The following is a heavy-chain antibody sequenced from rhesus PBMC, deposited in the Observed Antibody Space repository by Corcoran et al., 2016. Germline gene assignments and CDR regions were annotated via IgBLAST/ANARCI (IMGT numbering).Heavy chain of an antibody. CDR3: AKWYCSTTYCSYIDY. D-gene: IGHD2-15*01. J-gene: IGHJ4*01. CDR1: GFTFSSYG. Sequence: EVQLVETGGGLVQPGGSLKLSCAASGFTFSSYGMSWVRQAPGKGVEWVSAINNCGGSPYSADSLKGRFTISRDNLKNTLSLQVNSLRAEDTAVYYCAKWYCSTTYCSYIDYWGQGVLVTVSS. V-gene: IGHV3S5*01. CDR2: INNCGGSP.